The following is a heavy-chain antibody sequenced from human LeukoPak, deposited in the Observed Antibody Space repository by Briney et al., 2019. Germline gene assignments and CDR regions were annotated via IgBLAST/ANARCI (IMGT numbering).Heavy chain of an antibody. J-gene: IGHJ3*02. CDR1: GFTFPTYA. CDR3: ATEPRWELYSFDI. V-gene: IGHV3-23*01. D-gene: IGHD1-7*01. Sequence: GGSLRLSCVASGFTFPTYAMMWVRQAPGKGLEWVSSIRVSDGARFYADSVKGRFTTSRDNPKNTLFLQMNSLRAEDTAAYYCATEPRWELYSFDIWGQGTMVIVSS. CDR2: IRVSDGAR.